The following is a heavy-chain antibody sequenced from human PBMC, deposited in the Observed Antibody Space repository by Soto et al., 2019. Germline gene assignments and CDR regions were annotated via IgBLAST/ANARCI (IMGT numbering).Heavy chain of an antibody. Sequence: SVKVSCKTSGDNYKKNVFTGVRQAPGQGLEWMVGSIPGRGKTHYIEKFQGRVTITVDDATRTVYMEVRELTSEDTAIYYCARGPCRPTAMDVWGQGTTVTVSS. CDR1: GDNYKKNV. V-gene: IGHV1-69*10. J-gene: IGHJ6*02. CDR2: SIPGRGKT. CDR3: ARGPCRPTAMDV.